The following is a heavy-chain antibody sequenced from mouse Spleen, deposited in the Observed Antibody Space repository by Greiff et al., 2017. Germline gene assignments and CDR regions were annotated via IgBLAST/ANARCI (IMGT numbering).Heavy chain of an antibody. Sequence: QVQLQQPGAELVMPGASVKLSCKASGYTFTSYWMHWVKQRPGQGLEWIGEIDPSDSYTNYNQKFKGKATLTVDKSSSTAYMQLSSLTSEDSAVYYCARTSRYDDAMDYWGQGTSVTVSS. CDR1: GYTFTSYW. V-gene: IGHV1-69*01. D-gene: IGHD2-14*01. CDR2: IDPSDSYT. J-gene: IGHJ4*01. CDR3: ARTSRYDDAMDY.